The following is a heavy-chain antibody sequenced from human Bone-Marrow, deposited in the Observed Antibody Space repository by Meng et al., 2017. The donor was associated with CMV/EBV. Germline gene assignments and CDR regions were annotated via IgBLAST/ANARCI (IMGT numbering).Heavy chain of an antibody. CDR3: AKIGYWSSTSCRLSDY. J-gene: IGHJ4*02. Sequence: GGALGRSCAASGFTFSSYGMHWVRPAAGKGPEWVAFIRYDGSNKYYADSVKGRLTISRDNSKNTLYLQMNSRRAEDTAGYYWAKIGYWSSTSCRLSDYWGQGRLVTASS. CDR1: GFTFSSYG. D-gene: IGHD2-2*01. CDR2: IRYDGSNK. V-gene: IGHV3-30*02.